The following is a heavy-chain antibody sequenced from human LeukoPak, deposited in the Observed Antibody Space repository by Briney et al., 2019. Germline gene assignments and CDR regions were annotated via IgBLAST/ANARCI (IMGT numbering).Heavy chain of an antibody. Sequence: GGSLRLSCAAYGFIFGDHAMSWVRQAPGKGLEWGGFIRSKAYGGTIEYAASVQGRFTISRDDSKGIAYLQMNSLETEDTAVYYCGRGPILLWIHNGIDVWGPGTTVTVSS. D-gene: IGHD3-10*01. J-gene: IGHJ6*02. CDR1: GFIFGDHA. V-gene: IGHV3-49*04. CDR2: IRSKAYGGTI. CDR3: GRGPILLWIHNGIDV.